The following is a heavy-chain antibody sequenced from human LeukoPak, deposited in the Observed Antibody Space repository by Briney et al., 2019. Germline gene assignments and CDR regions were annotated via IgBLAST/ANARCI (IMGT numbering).Heavy chain of an antibody. V-gene: IGHV3-53*01. CDR1: GFTVSSNY. CDR2: IYSGGST. CDR3: AKVTGGDMITYGGLDY. J-gene: IGHJ4*02. D-gene: IGHD3-16*01. Sequence: GGSLRLSCAASGFTVSSNYESWVRQAPGKGLEWVSVIYSGGSTYYADSVKGRFTISRDNSKNTLYLQMNSLRAEDTAVYYCAKVTGGDMITYGGLDYWGQGTLVTVSS.